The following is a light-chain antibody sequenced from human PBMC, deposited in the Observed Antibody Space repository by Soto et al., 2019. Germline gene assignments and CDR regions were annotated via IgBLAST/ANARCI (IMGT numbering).Light chain of an antibody. Sequence: DIQMTQSPSSLSASVGARVTITCRASQSISTYLIWYQQKSGKAPKVLISTASTLQSGVPSRFGGTGSGTEFTLTMSSLQPEDFATYYCQQSFSLPYTFGQGTKLENK. CDR1: QSISTY. V-gene: IGKV1-39*01. CDR3: QQSFSLPYT. CDR2: TAS. J-gene: IGKJ2*01.